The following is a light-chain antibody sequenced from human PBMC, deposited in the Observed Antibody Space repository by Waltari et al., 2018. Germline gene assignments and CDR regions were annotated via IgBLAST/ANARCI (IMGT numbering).Light chain of an antibody. CDR1: QSISSW. V-gene: IGKV1-12*01. Sequence: DIQMTQSPSSLSASVGDTVTITCRASQSISSWLDWYQQKPWKAPKLLIYKASSLQSWVPSRFSGSGSGTEFTLTISSLQPEDFATYYCLQYSSSPFTFGPGTKLDIK. J-gene: IGKJ3*01. CDR2: KAS. CDR3: LQYSSSPFT.